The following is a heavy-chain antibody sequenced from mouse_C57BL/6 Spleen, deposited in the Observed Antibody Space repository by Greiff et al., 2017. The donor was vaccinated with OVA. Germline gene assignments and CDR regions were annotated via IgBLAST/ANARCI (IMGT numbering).Heavy chain of an antibody. J-gene: IGHJ2*01. Sequence: VKLQESGAELVRPGASVTLSCKASGYTFTDYEMHWVKQTPVHGLEWIGAIDPETGGTAYNQKFKGKAILTADKSSSTAYMELRSLTSEDSAVYYCTRSSSGYFDYWGQGTTLTVSS. CDR2: IDPETGGT. CDR3: TRSSSGYFDY. CDR1: GYTFTDYE. D-gene: IGHD3-2*02. V-gene: IGHV1-15*01.